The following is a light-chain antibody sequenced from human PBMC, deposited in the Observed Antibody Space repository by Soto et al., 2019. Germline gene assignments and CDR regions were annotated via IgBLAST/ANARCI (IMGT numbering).Light chain of an antibody. Sequence: VLTQAPDTLSVSPGERATLSCRASQAINNNVAWYQLKDGQVPRLLIYGASTRAADVPARFSGGGSGTEFTLTISSLQSEDFAEYHCQQYHNWPQTFGQGTKVEIK. CDR3: QQYHNWPQT. CDR1: QAINNN. CDR2: GAS. V-gene: IGKV3-15*01. J-gene: IGKJ1*01.